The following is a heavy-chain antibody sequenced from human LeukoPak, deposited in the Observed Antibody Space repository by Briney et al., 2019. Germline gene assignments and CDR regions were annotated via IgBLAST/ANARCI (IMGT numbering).Heavy chain of an antibody. CDR3: AREASWFSSTWYFDY. Sequence: SETLSLTCTVSGGSISSYYWSWIRQPPGKGLEWIGYIYYSGSTNYNPSLKSRFTISVDTSKNQFSLKLSSVTAADTAVYYCAREASWFSSTWYFDYWGQGTLVTVSS. CDR2: IYYSGST. J-gene: IGHJ4*02. CDR1: GGSISSYY. V-gene: IGHV4-59*01. D-gene: IGHD6-13*01.